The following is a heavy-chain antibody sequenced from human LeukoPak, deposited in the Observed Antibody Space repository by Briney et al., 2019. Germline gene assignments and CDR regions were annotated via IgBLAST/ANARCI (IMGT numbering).Heavy chain of an antibody. D-gene: IGHD3-16*01. J-gene: IGHJ6*03. CDR2: INHSGST. CDR3: ARDQGAWPFESHYMDV. CDR1: GGSFSGYY. Sequence: SETLSLTCAVYGGSFSGYYWSWIRQPPGKGLEWIGEINHSGSTNYNPSLKSRVTISVDTSKNQFSLKLSSVTAADTAVYYCARDQGAWPFESHYMDVWGKGTTVTISS. V-gene: IGHV4-34*01.